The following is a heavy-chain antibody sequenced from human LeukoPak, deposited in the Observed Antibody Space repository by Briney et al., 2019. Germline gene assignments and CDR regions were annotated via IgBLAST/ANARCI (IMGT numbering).Heavy chain of an antibody. CDR3: ARGNGPLGPVLPAMPPYYYSAMDV. Sequence: AGGSLRLSGAASEVSFSTYAMRGGRQAPGTGLEWVAGISHDGSSKYYADSVKGRLTICRDNSKNMLYVQLNSVRVEDPAVYFGARGNGPLGPVLPAMPPYYYSAMDVWGQGTTVPVSS. J-gene: IGHJ6*02. CDR1: EVSFSTYA. V-gene: IGHV3-33*08. D-gene: IGHD2-2*01. CDR2: ISHDGSSK.